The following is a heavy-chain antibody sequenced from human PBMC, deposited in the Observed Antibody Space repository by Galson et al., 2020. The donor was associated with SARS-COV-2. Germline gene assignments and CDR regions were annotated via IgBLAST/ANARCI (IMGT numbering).Heavy chain of an antibody. CDR1: GGSFSGYY. D-gene: IGHD2-2*01. Sequence: SETLSLTCAVYGGSFSGYYWSWIRQPPGKGLEWIGEINHNGSTNYNPSLKSRLTISVDTTKNQFSLTLSTVTAADTAVYYCARGQVVPAALDYWGQGTVVTVSS. CDR2: INHNGST. CDR3: ARGQVVPAALDY. J-gene: IGHJ4*02. V-gene: IGHV4-34*01.